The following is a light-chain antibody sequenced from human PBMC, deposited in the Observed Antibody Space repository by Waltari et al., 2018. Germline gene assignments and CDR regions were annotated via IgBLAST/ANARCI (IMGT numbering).Light chain of an antibody. CDR1: QIILYSPTNRNY. J-gene: IGKJ4*01. Sequence: DFVMTQSPDSLAVSLGERATSNCKFSQIILYSPTNRNYLAWYQQRPGQPPKLLIYWLSVRAAGVPDRCSGSGSGTDFTLTISSLQPEDVAVYYCQQYITTLTFGGGTKVEIK. V-gene: IGKV4-1*01. CDR2: WLS. CDR3: QQYITTLT.